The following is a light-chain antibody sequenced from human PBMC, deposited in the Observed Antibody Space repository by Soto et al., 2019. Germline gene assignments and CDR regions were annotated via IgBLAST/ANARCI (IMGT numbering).Light chain of an antibody. J-gene: IGLJ1*01. CDR3: SSYSRSSTLRV. CDR1: DSDIGSHNY. V-gene: IGLV2-14*01. Sequence: QSALTQPASLSGSPGQSITISCTGTDSDIGSHNYVSWYQQHPGKAPKLMIFEVSNRPSGVSIRFSGSKSGSTASLTISGLQTEDEADYYCSSYSRSSTLRVFGSGTKVTVL. CDR2: EVS.